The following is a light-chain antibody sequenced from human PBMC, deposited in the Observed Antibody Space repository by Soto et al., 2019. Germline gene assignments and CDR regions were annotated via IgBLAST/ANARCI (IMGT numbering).Light chain of an antibody. V-gene: IGKV1-5*03. CDR1: QSVSTW. J-gene: IGKJ1*01. CDR2: EAS. CDR3: QQYYDYRT. Sequence: DIQMTQSPSTLSGSVGDRVTITCRASQSVSTWLAWYQQKPSQAPKLLIYEASKLQSGVPSRFSGRGFGREFTLTIISLQPEDSATYYCQQYYDYRTFGQGTKVDIK.